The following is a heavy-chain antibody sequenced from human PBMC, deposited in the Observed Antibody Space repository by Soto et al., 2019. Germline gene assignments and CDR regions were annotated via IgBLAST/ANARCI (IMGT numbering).Heavy chain of an antibody. V-gene: IGHV3-7*01. Sequence: GGPMRVSCAAAEFTSSSYWMSWVRQAPGKGLEWVANIKQDGSEKYYVDSVKGRFTISRDNAKNSLYLQMNSLRAEDTAVYYCARSIAARLNWFDPWGQGTLVTVSS. CDR3: ARSIAARLNWFDP. CDR1: EFTSSSYW. J-gene: IGHJ5*02. D-gene: IGHD6-6*01. CDR2: IKQDGSEK.